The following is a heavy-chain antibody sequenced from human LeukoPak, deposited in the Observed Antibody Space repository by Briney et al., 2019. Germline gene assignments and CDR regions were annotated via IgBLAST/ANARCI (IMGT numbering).Heavy chain of an antibody. CDR3: ARVGYSSSWYSDY. CDR2: IIPIFGTA. V-gene: IGHV1-69*05. J-gene: IGHJ4*02. D-gene: IGHD6-13*01. CDR1: GGTFSGYA. Sequence: ASVKVSCKASGGTFSGYAISWVRQAPGQGLEWMGRIIPIFGTANYAQKFQGRVTITTDESTSTAYMELSSLRSEDTAVYYCARVGYSSSWYSDYWGQGTLVTVSS.